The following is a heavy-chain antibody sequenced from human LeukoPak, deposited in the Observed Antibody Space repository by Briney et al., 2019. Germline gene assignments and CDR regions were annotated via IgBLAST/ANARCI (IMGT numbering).Heavy chain of an antibody. D-gene: IGHD5-12*01. CDR3: AKGSGYEAQYYYYYMDV. V-gene: IGHV4-59*01. CDR1: GGSISSYY. CDR2: IYYSGST. Sequence: PSETLSLTCTVSGGSISSYYWSWLRQPPGKGLEWIGYIYYSGSTNYNPSLKSRVTISVDTSKNQFSLKLSSVTAADTAVYYCAKGSGYEAQYYYYYMDVWGKGTTVTISS. J-gene: IGHJ6*03.